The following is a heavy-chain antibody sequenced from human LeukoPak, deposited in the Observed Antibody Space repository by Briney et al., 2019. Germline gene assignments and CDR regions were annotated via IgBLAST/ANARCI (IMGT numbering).Heavy chain of an antibody. CDR2: IYYSGST. Sequence: SETLSLTCPASGGSISSYYWSWIRQPPAKGLEWIGYIYYSGSTNYNPPLNSRVTISVDTSKNQFSLKLSSVAAADTAVYYCTRGEYDFWSGYDYWGQGTLVTVSS. J-gene: IGHJ4*02. D-gene: IGHD3-3*01. CDR1: GGSISSYY. CDR3: TRGEYDFWSGYDY. V-gene: IGHV4-59*01.